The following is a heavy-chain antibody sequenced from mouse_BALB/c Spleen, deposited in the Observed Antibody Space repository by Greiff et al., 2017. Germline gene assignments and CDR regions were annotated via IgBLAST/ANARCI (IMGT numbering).Heavy chain of an antibody. CDR2: INPSNGGT. Sequence: QVQLKESGAELVKPGASVKLSCKASGYTFTSYYMYWVKQRPGQGLEWIGEINPSNGGTNFNEKFKSKATLTVDKSSSTAYMQLSSLTSEDSAVYYCTRRTFDYWGQGTTLTVSS. CDR3: TRRTFDY. J-gene: IGHJ2*01. CDR1: GYTFTSYY. V-gene: IGHV1S81*02.